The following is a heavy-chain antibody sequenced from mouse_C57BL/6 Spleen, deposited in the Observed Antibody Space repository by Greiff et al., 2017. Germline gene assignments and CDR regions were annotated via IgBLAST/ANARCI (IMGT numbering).Heavy chain of an antibody. V-gene: IGHV5-12*01. CDR3: ARSTMMRYFDV. D-gene: IGHD2-3*01. J-gene: IGHJ1*03. Sequence: EVKLMESGGGLVQPGGSLKLSCAASGFTFSDYYMYWVRQTPEKRLEWVAYISNGGGSTYYPDTVKGRFTISRDNAKNTLYLQMSRLKSEDTAMYYCARSTMMRYFDVWGTGTTVTVSS. CDR1: GFTFSDYY. CDR2: ISNGGGST.